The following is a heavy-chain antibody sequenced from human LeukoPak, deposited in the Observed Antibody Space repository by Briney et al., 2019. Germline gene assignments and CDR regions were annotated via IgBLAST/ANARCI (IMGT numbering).Heavy chain of an antibody. CDR1: GFTFSSYS. D-gene: IGHD3-10*01. CDR3: ARDFGYLDAFDI. Sequence: GGSLRLSCAASGFTFSSYSMNWVRQAPGKGLEWVSSISSSSSYIYYADSVKGRFTISRDNAKNSLYLQMNNLRAEDTAVYYCARDFGYLDAFDIWGQGTMVTVSS. V-gene: IGHV3-21*01. J-gene: IGHJ3*02. CDR2: ISSSSSYI.